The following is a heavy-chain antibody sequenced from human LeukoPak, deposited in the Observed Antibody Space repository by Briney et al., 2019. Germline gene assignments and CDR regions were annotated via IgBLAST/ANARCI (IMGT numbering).Heavy chain of an antibody. CDR2: ISGSGGST. CDR3: AKPESRGWYDGPNWFDP. J-gene: IGHJ5*02. CDR1: GFTFSSYG. Sequence: SGGSLRLSCAASGFTFSSYGMSWVRQAPGKGLEWVSAISGSGGSTYYADSVKGRFTISRDNSKNTLYLQMNSLRAEDTAVYYCAKPESRGWYDGPNWFDPWGQGTLVTVSS. D-gene: IGHD6-19*01. V-gene: IGHV3-23*01.